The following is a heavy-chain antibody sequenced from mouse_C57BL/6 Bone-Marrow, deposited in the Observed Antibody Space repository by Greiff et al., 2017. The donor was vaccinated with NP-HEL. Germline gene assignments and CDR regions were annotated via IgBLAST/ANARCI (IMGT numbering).Heavy chain of an antibody. V-gene: IGHV3-6*01. CDR2: IRYDGSN. Sequence: EVHLVESGPGLVKPSQSLSLTCSVTGYSITSGYYWNWIRQFPGNKLEWMGYIRYDGSNNYNPSLKNRISITRDTSKNQFFLKLNSVTTEDTATYYCASEMFYDPFAYWGQGTLVTVSA. CDR3: ASEMFYDPFAY. J-gene: IGHJ3*01. CDR1: GYSITSGYY. D-gene: IGHD2-3*01.